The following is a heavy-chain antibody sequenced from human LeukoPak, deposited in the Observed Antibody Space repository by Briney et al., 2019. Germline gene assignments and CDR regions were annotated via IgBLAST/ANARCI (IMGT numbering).Heavy chain of an antibody. CDR1: GLTFSSYG. CDR2: ISYDGINK. J-gene: IGHJ4*02. Sequence: SGGSLSLSCAASGLTFSSYGMHWVRRPPGKGLEWVAVISYDGINKYHADSVKGRFTISRDNSKNTLYLQMNSLRAEDTALYYCANLYGDSGLDYWGQGTLVTVSS. CDR3: ANLYGDSGLDY. V-gene: IGHV3-30*18. D-gene: IGHD4-17*01.